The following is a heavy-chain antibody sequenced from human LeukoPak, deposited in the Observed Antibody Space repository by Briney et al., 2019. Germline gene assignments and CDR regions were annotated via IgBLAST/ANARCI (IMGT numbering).Heavy chain of an antibody. CDR2: IYPGDSDT. D-gene: IGHD2-2*01. CDR3: ARHEIVVVPAATHYYYYYYMDV. V-gene: IGHV5-51*01. CDR1: GYSFTSYW. Sequence: GESLKISCKGSGYSFTSYWIGWVRPMPGKGLEWMGIIYPGDSDTRYSPSFQGQVTISADKSISTAYLQWSSLKASDTAMYYCARHEIVVVPAATHYYYYYYMDVWGKGTTVTVSS. J-gene: IGHJ6*03.